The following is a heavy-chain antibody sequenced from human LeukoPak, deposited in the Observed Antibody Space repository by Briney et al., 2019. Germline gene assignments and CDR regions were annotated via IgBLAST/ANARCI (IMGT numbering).Heavy chain of an antibody. V-gene: IGHV3-23*01. D-gene: IGHD3-22*01. J-gene: IGHJ4*02. CDR3: AKRGVVIRVILVGFHKEAYYFDS. Sequence: GGSLRLSCAVSGITLSNYGMSWVRQAPGKGLEWVAGISDSGGRTNYADSVKGRFTISRDKPKNTLYLEMNSLRAEDTAVYFCAKRGVVIRVILVGFHKEAYYFDSWGQGALVTVSS. CDR2: ISDSGGRT. CDR1: GITLSNYG.